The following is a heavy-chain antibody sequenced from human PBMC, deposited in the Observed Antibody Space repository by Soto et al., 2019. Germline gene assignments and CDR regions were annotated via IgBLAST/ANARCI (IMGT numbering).Heavy chain of an antibody. D-gene: IGHD1-26*01. Sequence: GGSLRLSCAASGFTFRSFGMHWIRQAPGKGLEWVALISYDGTNKYYADSVRGRFTISRDNSKNTLCLEMNTLRVEDTAVYYCAKVLPATGIEGGGDAFDIWGQGTMVTV. CDR3: AKVLPATGIEGGGDAFDI. CDR1: GFTFRSFG. J-gene: IGHJ3*02. CDR2: ISYDGTNK. V-gene: IGHV3-30*18.